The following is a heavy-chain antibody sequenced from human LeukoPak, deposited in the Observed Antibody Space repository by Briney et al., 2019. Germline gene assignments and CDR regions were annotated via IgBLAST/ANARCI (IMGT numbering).Heavy chain of an antibody. J-gene: IGHJ4*02. CDR2: INPSGGSI. D-gene: IGHD5-12*01. Sequence: ASVKVSCKASGYTFISYHIHWVRQAPGQGLEWMGIINPSGGSITYAQKFQGRVTMTRDMSTSTVYMELSSLGSEDTAVYYCAREVRGWLRLREYYFDYWGQGTLVTVSS. CDR3: AREVRGWLRLREYYFDY. V-gene: IGHV1-46*01. CDR1: GYTFISYH.